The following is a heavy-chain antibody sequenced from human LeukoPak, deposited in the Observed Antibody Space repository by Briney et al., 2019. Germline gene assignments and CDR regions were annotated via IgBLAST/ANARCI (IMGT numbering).Heavy chain of an antibody. CDR2: IDTSSSTM. V-gene: IGHV3-48*02. D-gene: IGHD7-27*01. CDR3: AREDDSWGPNNLDL. CDR1: AFTFSDYS. Sequence: AGSLRLSCAASAFTFSDYSMNWVRQAPGKGLEWISYIDTSSSTMYYADSVMGRFTICRDNAKESLYLQMNSLRDEDTAVYYCAREDDSWGPNNLDLWGQGTMVTVSS. J-gene: IGHJ3*01.